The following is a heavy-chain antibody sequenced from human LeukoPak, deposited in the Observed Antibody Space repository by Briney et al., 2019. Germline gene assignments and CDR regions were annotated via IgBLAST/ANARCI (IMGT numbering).Heavy chain of an antibody. D-gene: IGHD3-10*01. CDR1: GYTFTSYD. CDR2: MNPNSGNT. CDR3: ARVGDGPVYYFDY. V-gene: IGHV1-8*03. Sequence: ASVKVSCKASGYTFTSYDINWVRQATGQGLEWMGWMNPNSGNTGYAQKFQGRVTITRNTSISTAYMEMSSLRSEDTAVYYCARVGDGPVYYFDYWGQGTLVTVSS. J-gene: IGHJ4*02.